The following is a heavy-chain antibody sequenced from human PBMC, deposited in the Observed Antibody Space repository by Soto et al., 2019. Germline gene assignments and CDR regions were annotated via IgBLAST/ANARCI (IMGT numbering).Heavy chain of an antibody. CDR2: IIPVFGTG. Sequence: SVKVSCKVSGGTFSSYFINWVRQAPGQGLEWVGGIIPVFGTGSYAEKFQGRVTITADEPTSTAYMELSRLRSDDTAVYYCARETPSAAAAYYYYGLDVWGQGTTVTVSS. CDR3: ARETPSAAAAYYYYGLDV. V-gene: IGHV1-69*13. D-gene: IGHD6-13*01. J-gene: IGHJ6*02. CDR1: GGTFSSYF.